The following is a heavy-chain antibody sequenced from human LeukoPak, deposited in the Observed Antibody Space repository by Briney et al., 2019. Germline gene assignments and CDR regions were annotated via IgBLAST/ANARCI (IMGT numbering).Heavy chain of an antibody. CDR1: GGSISSGGYY. Sequence: PSETLSLTCTVSGGSISSGGYYWSWIRQPPGKGLEWIGYIYHSGSTYYNPSLKSRVTISVDTSKNQFSLKLSSVTAADTAVYYCARRRISVYDAFDIWGQGTMVTVSS. D-gene: IGHD3-16*01. J-gene: IGHJ3*02. V-gene: IGHV4-30-2*02. CDR3: ARRRISVYDAFDI. CDR2: IYHSGST.